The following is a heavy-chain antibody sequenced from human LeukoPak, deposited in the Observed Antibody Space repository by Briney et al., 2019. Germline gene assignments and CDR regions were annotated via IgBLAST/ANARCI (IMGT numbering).Heavy chain of an antibody. CDR1: GFTLDDYG. CDR2: INWNGVST. D-gene: IGHD6-13*01. J-gene: IGHJ4*02. CDR3: ARPGAGKLDFDY. V-gene: IGHV3-20*04. Sequence: PGGSLTLSCAASGFTLDDYGMSWVRQAPGKGLEWGSGINWNGVSTGYADSVKGRFTISRDNAKNSLYLQMNSLRAEDTALYYCARPGAGKLDFDYWGQGTLVTVSS.